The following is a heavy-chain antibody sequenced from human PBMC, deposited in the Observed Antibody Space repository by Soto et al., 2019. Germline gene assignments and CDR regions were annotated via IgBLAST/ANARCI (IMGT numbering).Heavy chain of an antibody. CDR3: ARRAMVRGARSIYYFDY. CDR2: IYYSGST. CDR1: GSSISSGDYY. Sequence: NPSETLSLTCTVSGSSISSGDYYWSWIRQPPGKGLEWIGYIYYSGSTYYNPSLKSRVTISVDTSKNQFSLKLSSVTAADTAVYYCARRAMVRGARSIYYFDYWGQGTLVTVSS. D-gene: IGHD3-10*01. V-gene: IGHV4-30-4*01. J-gene: IGHJ4*02.